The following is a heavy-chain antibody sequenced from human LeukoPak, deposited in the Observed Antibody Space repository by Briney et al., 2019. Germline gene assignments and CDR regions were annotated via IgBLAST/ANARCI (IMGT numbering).Heavy chain of an antibody. CDR1: GGSISSSSYY. CDR2: IYYSGST. Sequence: PSESLSLTCTVSGGSISSSSYYWGWIRQPPRKGLEWIGSIYYSGSTYYNPSLKSRVTISVDTSKNQFSLKLSSVTAADTAVYYCARRVVQWHSLDPWGQGTLVTVSS. CDR3: ARRVVQWHSLDP. J-gene: IGHJ5*02. V-gene: IGHV4-39*01. D-gene: IGHD6-19*01.